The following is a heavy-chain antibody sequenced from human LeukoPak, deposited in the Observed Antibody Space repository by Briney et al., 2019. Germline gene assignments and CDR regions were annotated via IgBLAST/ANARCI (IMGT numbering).Heavy chain of an antibody. CDR1: GFTFSSYE. J-gene: IGHJ2*01. CDR2: ISSSGSTI. CDR3: ARDRVTLYSNYAGYFDL. D-gene: IGHD4-11*01. Sequence: PGGSLRLSCAASGFTFSSYEMNWVRQAPGKGLEWVSYISSSGSTIYYADSVKGRFTISRDNAKNSLYLQMNSLRAEDTAVYYCARDRVTLYSNYAGYFDLWGRGTLVTVSS. V-gene: IGHV3-48*03.